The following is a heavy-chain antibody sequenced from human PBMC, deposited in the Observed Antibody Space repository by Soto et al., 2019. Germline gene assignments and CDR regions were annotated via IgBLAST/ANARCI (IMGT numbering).Heavy chain of an antibody. V-gene: IGHV4-39*01. CDR1: GGSISSSSYY. D-gene: IGHD3-16*02. Sequence: SETLSLTCTVSGGSISSSSYYWGWIRQPPGKGLEWIGSIYYSGSTYYNPSLKSRVTISVDTSKNQFSLKLSPVTAADTAVYYCATLRGYDYIWGSYRFGLDAFDIWGQGTMVTVSS. J-gene: IGHJ3*02. CDR3: ATLRGYDYIWGSYRFGLDAFDI. CDR2: IYYSGST.